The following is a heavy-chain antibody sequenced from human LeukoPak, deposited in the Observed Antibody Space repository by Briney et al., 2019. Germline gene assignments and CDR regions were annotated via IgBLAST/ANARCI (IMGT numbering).Heavy chain of an antibody. V-gene: IGHV4-61*01. CDR2: IYYSGST. J-gene: IGHJ4*02. D-gene: IGHD4-17*01. CDR1: GGSISMSSYY. Sequence: SETLSLTCTVSGGSISMSSYYWSWLRQPPGQGPEWIGYIYYSGSTNYNPSLKSRVTISVDTSKNQFSLKLRSVTAADTAVYYCARLDYGDYVFDYWGQGTLVTVSS. CDR3: ARLDYGDYVFDY.